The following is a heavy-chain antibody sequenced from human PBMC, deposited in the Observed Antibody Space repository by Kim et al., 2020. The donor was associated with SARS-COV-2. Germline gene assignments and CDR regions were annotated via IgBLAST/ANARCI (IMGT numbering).Heavy chain of an antibody. J-gene: IGHJ6*02. V-gene: IGHV1-69*13. CDR2: IIPIFGTA. D-gene: IGHD3-10*01. CDR1: GGTFSSYA. CDR3: ARDVTMVRGVIIFYGMDV. Sequence: SVKVSCKASGGTFSSYAISWVRQAPGQGLEWMGGIIPIFGTANYAQKFQGRVTITADESTSTAYMELSSLRSEDTAVYYCARDVTMVRGVIIFYGMDVWGQGTTVTVSS.